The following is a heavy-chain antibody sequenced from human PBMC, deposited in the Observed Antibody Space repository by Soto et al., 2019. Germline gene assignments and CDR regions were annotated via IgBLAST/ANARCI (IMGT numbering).Heavy chain of an antibody. V-gene: IGHV1-3*01. CDR2: INVGSGDR. J-gene: IGHJ5*02. CDR1: GYTFSSFA. Sequence: QVQLVQSGAEVKKPGASVTVSCKTSGYTFSSFAIHWVRQAPGQSLAWMGWINVGSGDRKYSEKFQDRIIISRDISESTAYLEVSSLRYEDSVVYYCARTSYSFGAAWIHPWGQGTLVTVTS. CDR3: ARTSYSFGAAWIHP. D-gene: IGHD1-26*01.